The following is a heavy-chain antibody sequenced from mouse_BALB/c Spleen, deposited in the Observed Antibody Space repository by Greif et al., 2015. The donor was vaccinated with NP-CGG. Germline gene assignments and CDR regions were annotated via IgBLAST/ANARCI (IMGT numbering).Heavy chain of an antibody. CDR2: ISNGGGST. Sequence: EVKVVESGGGLVQPGGSLKLSCAASGFTFSSYTMSWVRQTPEKRLEWVAHISNGGGSTYYPDTVKGRFTISRDNAKNTLYLQMSSLKSEDTAMYYCARHYYGSSYVWYFDVWGAGTTVTVSS. J-gene: IGHJ1*01. CDR1: GFTFSSYT. V-gene: IGHV5-12-2*01. D-gene: IGHD1-1*01. CDR3: ARHYYGSSYVWYFDV.